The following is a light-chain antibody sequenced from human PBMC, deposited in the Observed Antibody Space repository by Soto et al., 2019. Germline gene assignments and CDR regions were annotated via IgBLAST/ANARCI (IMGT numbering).Light chain of an antibody. CDR2: DAS. V-gene: IGKV1-5*01. CDR1: QSVSGW. J-gene: IGKJ1*01. Sequence: DIQMTQXXXXXXXSVGDTVTVXCRASQSVSGWLAWYQQKPGESPKLLIYDASALPRGVPSRFRGSGSGTKFTLTIASLQPDDFATYYCQQYETFSGTFGPGTKVEI. CDR3: QQYETFSGT.